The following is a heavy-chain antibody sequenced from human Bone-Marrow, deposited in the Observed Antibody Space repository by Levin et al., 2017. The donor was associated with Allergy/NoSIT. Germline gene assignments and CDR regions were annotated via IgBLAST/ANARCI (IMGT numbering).Heavy chain of an antibody. CDR3: TSPDCSSTSCYRGYFDL. J-gene: IGHJ2*01. CDR1: GFTFGDYA. V-gene: IGHV3-49*04. D-gene: IGHD2-2*02. Sequence: GESLKISCTASGFTFGDYAMSWVRQAPGKGLEWVGFIRSKAYGGTTEYAASVKGRFTISRDDSKSIAYLQMNSLKTEDTAVYYCTSPDCSSTSCYRGYFDLWGRGTLVTVSS. CDR2: IRSKAYGGTT.